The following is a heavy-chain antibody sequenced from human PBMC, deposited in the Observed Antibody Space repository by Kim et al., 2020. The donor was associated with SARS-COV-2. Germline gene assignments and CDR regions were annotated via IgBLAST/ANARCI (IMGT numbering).Heavy chain of an antibody. D-gene: IGHD2-21*02. V-gene: IGHV1-69*13. Sequence: SVTVSCKASGGTFSSYVISWVRQAPGQGLEWMGGIIPIFGTANYAQKFQGRVTITADESTSTAYMELSSLRSEDTAVYYCARSPYCGGDCYSGGMDVWGQGTTVIVSS. CDR1: GGTFSSYV. CDR3: ARSPYCGGDCYSGGMDV. CDR2: IIPIFGTA. J-gene: IGHJ6*02.